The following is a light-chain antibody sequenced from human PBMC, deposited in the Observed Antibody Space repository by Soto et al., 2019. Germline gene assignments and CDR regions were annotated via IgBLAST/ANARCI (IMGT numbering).Light chain of an antibody. J-gene: IGLJ3*02. CDR3: AAWDDIVKIGL. V-gene: IGLV1-47*02. CDR1: RSNIGSDL. CDR2: SSN. Sequence: QSLLTQEPSASGTTGQRVTLSCSGSRSNIGSDLVYWYQQLPGAPPRLLIHSSNQRPSGVPDRFSASKSGTSASLAISGLRPEDEGDYYCAAWDDIVKIGLFGGGTKLTVL.